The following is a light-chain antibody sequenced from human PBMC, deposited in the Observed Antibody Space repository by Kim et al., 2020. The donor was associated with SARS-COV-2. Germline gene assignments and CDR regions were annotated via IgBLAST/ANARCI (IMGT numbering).Light chain of an antibody. V-gene: IGKV4-1*01. CDR3: QQYYDIYT. Sequence: DIVMTQSPDSLAVSLGERATINCKSSQSVLYSSNNKNYLAWYQQKPGQPPKLLIYWASTRESGVPDRFSGSGSGTDFTLTISSLQAEDVAVYYCQQYYDIYTFGLGTKLEI. J-gene: IGKJ2*01. CDR1: QSVLYSSNNKNY. CDR2: WAS.